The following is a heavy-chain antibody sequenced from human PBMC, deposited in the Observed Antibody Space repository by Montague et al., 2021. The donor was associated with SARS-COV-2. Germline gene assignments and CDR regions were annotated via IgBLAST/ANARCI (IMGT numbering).Heavy chain of an antibody. D-gene: IGHD3-10*01. V-gene: IGHV4-59*08. J-gene: IGHJ6*02. CDR3: ARASTRGVYYYYGMDV. CDR2: IYHSGST. Sequence: SETLSLTCTVSGGSISGYYWSWIRQPPGKDLEWIGNIYHSGSTKXXPSLKSRLTISVDTSKNQFSLKLSSVTAADTAVYFCARASTRGVYYYYGMDVWGQGTTVTVSS. CDR1: GGSISGYY.